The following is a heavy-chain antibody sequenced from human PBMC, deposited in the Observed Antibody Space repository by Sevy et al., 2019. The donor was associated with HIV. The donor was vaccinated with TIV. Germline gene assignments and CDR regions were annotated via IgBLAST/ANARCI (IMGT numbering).Heavy chain of an antibody. J-gene: IGHJ4*02. V-gene: IGHV4-39*01. CDR1: GGSISSSSYY. Sequence: SETLSLTCTVSGGSISSSSYYWGWIRQPPGKGLEWIGSIYYSGSTYYNPSLKSRVTISVDTSKTQFSLKLSSVTAADTAVYYCASNKAAAGTDRFDYWGQGTLVTVSS. CDR2: IYYSGST. D-gene: IGHD6-13*01. CDR3: ASNKAAAGTDRFDY.